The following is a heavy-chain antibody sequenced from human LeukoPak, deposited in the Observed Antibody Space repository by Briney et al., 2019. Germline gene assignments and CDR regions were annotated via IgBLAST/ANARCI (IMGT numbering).Heavy chain of an antibody. Sequence: SETLSLTCTVSGGSISSYYWSWIRQSPGKGLEWIGYIHFSGATFYNPSLNSRITISSDTSKSQFSLKLSSVTAADTAVYYCAREIAVAGSAFDIWGQGTMVTVSS. J-gene: IGHJ3*02. CDR1: GGSISSYY. CDR3: AREIAVAGSAFDI. V-gene: IGHV4-4*08. CDR2: IHFSGAT. D-gene: IGHD6-19*01.